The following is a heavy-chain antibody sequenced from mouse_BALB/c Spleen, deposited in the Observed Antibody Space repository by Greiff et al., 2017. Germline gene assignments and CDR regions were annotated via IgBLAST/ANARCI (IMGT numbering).Heavy chain of an antibody. J-gene: IGHJ1*01. Sequence: QVQLQQSGPGLVQPSQSLSITCTVSGFSLTSYGVHWVRQSPGKGLEWLGVIWSGGSTDYNAAFISRLSISKDNSKSQVFFKMNSLQADDTAIYYCVRNGGGWYFDVWGAGTTVTVSS. CDR3: VRNGGGWYFDV. V-gene: IGHV2-2-2*01. CDR2: IWSGGST. CDR1: GFSLTSYG.